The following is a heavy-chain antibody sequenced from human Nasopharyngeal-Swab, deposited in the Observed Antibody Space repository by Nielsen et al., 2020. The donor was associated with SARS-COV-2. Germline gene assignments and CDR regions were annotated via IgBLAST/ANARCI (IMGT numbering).Heavy chain of an antibody. CDR3: ARVPPTLPTPDV. J-gene: IGHJ6*02. CDR1: AFSFSTSA. CDR2: ISSDGSEN. D-gene: IGHD3-16*01. Sequence: GESLKISCVASAFSFSTSAMYWVRQAPGKGLEWVAVISSDGSENYYADSVKGRFTISRDNSKNTLYLQMNSLRVEDTAVYYCARVPPTLPTPDVWGQGTTVTVSS. V-gene: IGHV3-30*04.